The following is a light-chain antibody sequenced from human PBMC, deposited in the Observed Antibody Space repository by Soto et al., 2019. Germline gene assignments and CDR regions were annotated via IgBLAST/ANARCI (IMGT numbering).Light chain of an antibody. CDR2: GNS. CDR1: SSKIGGGYD. CDR3: QSYDSSLSGYV. J-gene: IGLJ1*01. V-gene: IGLV1-40*01. Sequence: QSVLTQPPSVSGAPGDRGTISCTGSSSKIGGGYDVHWYQQLPGTAPKLLIYGNSNRPSGVPDRFSGSKSGTSASLAITGLQAEDEADYYCQSYDSSLSGYVFGTGTKVTVL.